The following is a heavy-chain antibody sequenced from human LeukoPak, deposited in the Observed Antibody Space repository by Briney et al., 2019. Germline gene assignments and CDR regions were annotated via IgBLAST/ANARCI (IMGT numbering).Heavy chain of an antibody. CDR1: GFPFSTQI. J-gene: IGHJ4*02. CDR3: ARGSSLGRERKDWSPDY. CDR2: IVSTSYYI. D-gene: IGHD3/OR15-3a*01. Sequence: PGDSLTLPCAASGFPFSTQIVKWVRQAPGKGLEWVASIVSTSYYIYYADSVNARFTISKDNAKNSLYLQMNSLRAEDTAVHYCARGSSLGRERKDWSPDYWGQGTLVTVSS. V-gene: IGHV3-21*01.